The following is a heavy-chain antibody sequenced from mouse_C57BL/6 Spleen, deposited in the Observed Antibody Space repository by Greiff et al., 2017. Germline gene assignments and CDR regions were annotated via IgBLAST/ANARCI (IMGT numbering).Heavy chain of an antibody. Sequence: VQLQQSGAELARPGASVKMSCKASGYTFTSYTMHWVKQRPGQGLEWIGYINPSSGYTKYNQKFKDKATLTADKSSSTAYMQLSSLTSEDSAVYYCASGGYYEKDYFDYWGQGTTLTVSS. CDR3: ASGGYYEKDYFDY. D-gene: IGHD2-3*01. CDR1: GYTFTSYT. J-gene: IGHJ2*01. V-gene: IGHV1-4*01. CDR2: INPSSGYT.